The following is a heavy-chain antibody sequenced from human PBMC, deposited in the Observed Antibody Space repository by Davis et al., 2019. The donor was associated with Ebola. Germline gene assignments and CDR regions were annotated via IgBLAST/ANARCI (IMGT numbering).Heavy chain of an antibody. CDR1: GGTFSSYT. D-gene: IGHD3-3*01. CDR3: ARRSYDFWSGDDY. Sequence: SVKVSCKASGGTFSSYTISWVRQAPGQGLEWMGRIIPILGIANYAQKLQGRVTMTTDTSTSTAYMELRSLRSDDTAVYYCARRSYDFWSGDDYWGQGTLVTVSS. V-gene: IGHV1-69*02. J-gene: IGHJ4*02. CDR2: IIPILGIA.